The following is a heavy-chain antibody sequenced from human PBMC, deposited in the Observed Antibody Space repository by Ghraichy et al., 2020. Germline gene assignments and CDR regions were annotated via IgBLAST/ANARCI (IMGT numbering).Heavy chain of an antibody. D-gene: IGHD3-22*01. CDR3: ASGSKDDSSGYSQGGYYYYGMDV. J-gene: IGHJ6*02. CDR2: ISGSGGST. CDR1: GFTFSSYA. V-gene: IGHV3-23*01. Sequence: GGSLRLSCAASGFTFSSYAMSWVRQAPGKGLEWVSAISGSGGSTYYADSVKGRFTISRDNSKNTLYLQMNSLRAEDTAVYYCASGSKDDSSGYSQGGYYYYGMDVWGPGPTVPVSS.